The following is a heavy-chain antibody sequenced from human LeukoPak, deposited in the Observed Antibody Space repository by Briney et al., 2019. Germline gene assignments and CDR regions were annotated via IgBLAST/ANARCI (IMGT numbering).Heavy chain of an antibody. CDR2: ISHDGSNN. Sequence: PGGSLRLSCAASGFTFSNYGMHWVRLAPGKGLEWVVVISHDGSNNNYADSVKGRFTISRDNSKNTLYLQMNSLRPEDTAVYYCAKVRVGTAHFDYWGQGTLVTVSS. D-gene: IGHD2-15*01. J-gene: IGHJ4*02. CDR1: GFTFSNYG. CDR3: AKVRVGTAHFDY. V-gene: IGHV3-30*18.